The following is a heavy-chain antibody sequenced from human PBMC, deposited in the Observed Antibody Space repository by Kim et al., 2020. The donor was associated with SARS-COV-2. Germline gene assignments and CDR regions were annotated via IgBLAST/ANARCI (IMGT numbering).Heavy chain of an antibody. D-gene: IGHD2-2*01. J-gene: IGHJ6*02. CDR3: ARDRGVYQLLTYGMDV. Sequence: SVTGRFTIYRDNAKNSLYLQMNSLRAEDTAVYYCARDRGVYQLLTYGMDVWGQGTTVTVSS. V-gene: IGHV3-21*01.